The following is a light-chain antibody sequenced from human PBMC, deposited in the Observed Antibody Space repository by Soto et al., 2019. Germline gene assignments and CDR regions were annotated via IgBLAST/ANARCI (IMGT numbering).Light chain of an antibody. CDR1: LSVSSRN. CDR2: GAS. Sequence: EIVLTQSPGPLSLSPGERATLSCRASLSVSSRNLAWYQQKPGQAPRLLIYGASTRATGIPDRFSGSGSGTAFTLTISRLELEDSALYDGQHYGTSPPYTFLRGTSLEIK. CDR3: QHYGTSPPYT. V-gene: IGKV3-20*01. J-gene: IGKJ2*01.